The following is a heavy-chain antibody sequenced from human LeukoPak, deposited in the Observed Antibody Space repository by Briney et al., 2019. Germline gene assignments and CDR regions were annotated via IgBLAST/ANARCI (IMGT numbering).Heavy chain of an antibody. CDR3: ARAHPGDYSDFQFDY. J-gene: IGHJ4*02. Sequence: GGSLRLSCAASGFTFSSFSMNWVRQAPGKGLEWVSYISSTSSTIYYVDSVKGRFTISRDNAKNSLYLQMNSLRAEDTAVYYCARAHPGDYSDFQFDYWGQGTLVTVSS. CDR1: GFTFSSFS. D-gene: IGHD4-11*01. V-gene: IGHV3-48*01. CDR2: ISSTSSTI.